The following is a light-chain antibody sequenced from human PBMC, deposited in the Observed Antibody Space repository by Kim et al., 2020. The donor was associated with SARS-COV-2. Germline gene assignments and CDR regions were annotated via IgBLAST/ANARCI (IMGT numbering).Light chain of an antibody. CDR2: DVT. CDR1: SRDVGGYNY. CDR3: SSFTSSTTLI. V-gene: IGLV2-14*03. Sequence: GQSITISCTGTSRDVGGYNYVSWYQQHPGKAPKLMIYDVTKRPSGISNRFSGSKSGNAASLTISGLQAEEEADYYCSSFTSSTTLIFGGGTKVTVL. J-gene: IGLJ2*01.